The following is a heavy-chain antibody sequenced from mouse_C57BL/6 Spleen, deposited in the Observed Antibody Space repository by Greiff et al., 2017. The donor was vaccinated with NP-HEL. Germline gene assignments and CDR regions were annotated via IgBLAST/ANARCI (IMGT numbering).Heavy chain of an antibody. V-gene: IGHV1-64*01. Sequence: QVQLQQPGAELVKPGASVKLSCKASGYTFTSYWMHWVKQRPGQGLEWIGMIHPNSGSTNYNEKFKSKATLAVDKSSSTAYMQLSSLTSEDSAVYYCARSNGYDGVDYWGQGTTLTVSS. D-gene: IGHD2-2*01. CDR1: GYTFTSYW. CDR2: IHPNSGST. J-gene: IGHJ2*01. CDR3: ARSNGYDGVDY.